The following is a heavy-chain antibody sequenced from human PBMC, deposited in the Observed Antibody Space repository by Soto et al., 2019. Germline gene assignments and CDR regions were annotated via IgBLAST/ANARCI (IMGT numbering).Heavy chain of an antibody. CDR1: GFTFSSYA. V-gene: IGHV3-23*01. CDR2: ISGSGGST. CDR3: AKVGPPSLSGSYISYFDY. J-gene: IGHJ4*02. D-gene: IGHD3-10*01. Sequence: GGSLRLSCAASGFTFSSYAMSWVRQAPGKGLEWVSAISGSGGSTYYADSVKGRFTISRDNSKNTLYLQMNSLRAEDTAVYYCAKVGPPSLSGSYISYFDYWGQGTLVTVSS.